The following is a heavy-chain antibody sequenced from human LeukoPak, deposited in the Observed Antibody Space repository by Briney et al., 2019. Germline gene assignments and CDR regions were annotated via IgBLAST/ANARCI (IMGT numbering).Heavy chain of an antibody. CDR3: ARDRGYCSGGSCRSSGGMDV. CDR2: ISYDGSNK. Sequence: GGSLRLSCAASGFTFSSYAMHWVRQAPGKGLEWVAVISYDGSNKYYADSVKGRFTISRDNSKNTLYLQMNSLRAEDTAVYYCARDRGYCSGGSCRSSGGMDVWGQGTTVTVSS. J-gene: IGHJ6*02. CDR1: GFTFSSYA. D-gene: IGHD2-15*01. V-gene: IGHV3-30-3*01.